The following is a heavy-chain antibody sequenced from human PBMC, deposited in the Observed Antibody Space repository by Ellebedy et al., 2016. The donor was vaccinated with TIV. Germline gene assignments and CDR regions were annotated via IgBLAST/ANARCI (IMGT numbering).Heavy chain of an antibody. CDR3: ARAYDFWSGYPKDDAFDI. Sequence: AASVKVSCKASGYTSTSYAMHWVRQAPGQRLEWMGWINAGNGNTKYSQKFQGRVTITRDTSASTAYMELSSLRAEDTAVYYCARAYDFWSGYPKDDAFDIWGQGTMVTVSS. CDR1: GYTSTSYA. V-gene: IGHV1-3*01. D-gene: IGHD3-3*01. J-gene: IGHJ3*02. CDR2: INAGNGNT.